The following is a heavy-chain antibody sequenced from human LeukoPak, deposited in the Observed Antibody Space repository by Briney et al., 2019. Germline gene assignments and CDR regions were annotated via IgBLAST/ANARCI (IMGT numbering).Heavy chain of an antibody. V-gene: IGHV4-38-2*02. CDR1: GYSISSGYY. J-gene: IGHJ4*02. CDR2: IYHSGST. D-gene: IGHD5-18*01. CDR3: AKSSYSIFDY. Sequence: SETLSLTCTVSGYSISSGYYWGWIRQPPGKGLEWIGSIYHSGSTYYNPSLKSRDTISVDTSKNQFSLKLSSVTAADTAVYYCAKSSYSIFDYWGRGTLVTVSS.